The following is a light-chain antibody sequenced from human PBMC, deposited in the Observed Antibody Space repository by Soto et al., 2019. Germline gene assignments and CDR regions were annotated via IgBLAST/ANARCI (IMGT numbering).Light chain of an antibody. CDR2: AAS. J-gene: IGKJ1*01. Sequence: DTPMTLVPSPPSATLGDSVTITCPASQSISSYLNWYQQKPGKAPKLLIYAASSLQSGVPSRFSGSGSGTDFTLTISSLQPEDFATYYCQQSYSTPRTFGQGTKVDIK. CDR1: QSISSY. CDR3: QQSYSTPRT. V-gene: IGKV1-39*01.